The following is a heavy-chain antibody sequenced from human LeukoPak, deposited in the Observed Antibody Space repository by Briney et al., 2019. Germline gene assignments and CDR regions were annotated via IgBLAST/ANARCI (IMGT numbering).Heavy chain of an antibody. CDR2: ISWNSGYI. V-gene: IGHV3-9*01. J-gene: IGHJ4*02. CDR3: ARDKDQYSGYDSGLSDY. Sequence: PGRSLRLSCAASGFTFDDYAMHWVRQAPGKGLEWVSGISWNSGYIEYADSVKGRFTISRDNAKNSLYLQMNGLRAEDTALYYCARDKDQYSGYDSGLSDYWGQGTLVTVSS. CDR1: GFTFDDYA. D-gene: IGHD5-12*01.